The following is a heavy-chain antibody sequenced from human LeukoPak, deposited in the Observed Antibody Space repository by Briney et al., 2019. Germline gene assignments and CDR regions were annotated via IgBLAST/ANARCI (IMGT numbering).Heavy chain of an antibody. V-gene: IGHV3-9*01. J-gene: IGHJ4*02. Sequence: PGGSLRLSCAASGFTFSSYAMHWVRQAPGKGLEWVSGISWNSGSIGYADSVKGRSTISRDNAKNSLYLQMNSLRAEDTALYYCAKDKLGGEAMVTFDYWGQGTLVTVSS. CDR1: GFTFSSYA. D-gene: IGHD5-18*01. CDR3: AKDKLGGEAMVTFDY. CDR2: ISWNSGSI.